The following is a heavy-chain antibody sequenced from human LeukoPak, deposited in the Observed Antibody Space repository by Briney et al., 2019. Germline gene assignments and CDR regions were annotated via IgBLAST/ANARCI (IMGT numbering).Heavy chain of an antibody. CDR2: IRSAHYGGTT. D-gene: IGHD3-9*01. CDR1: GFTFGDSA. V-gene: IGHV3-49*04. Sequence: GGSLRLYCTTSGFTFGDSAMSWVRQAPGKGLEWLVFIRSAHYGGTTEYVASVRGRFTISRDDSKSIAYLQMNSLKTEDTAVYYCTREDDTRSPYWGQGTLVTVSS. J-gene: IGHJ4*02. CDR3: TREDDTRSPY.